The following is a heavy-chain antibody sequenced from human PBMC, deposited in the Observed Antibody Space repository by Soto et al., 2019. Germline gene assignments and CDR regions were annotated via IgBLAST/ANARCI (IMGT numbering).Heavy chain of an antibody. Sequence: QVQLVQSGAEVKKPGSSVKVSCKASGGTFSSYAISWVRQAPGQGLEWMGGIIPIFGTANYAQKFQGRVTITGDESTSTAYMELSSLRSEDTAVYYWARSGGSSFLFYYYYGMDVWGQGTTVTVSS. CDR2: IIPIFGTA. J-gene: IGHJ6*02. CDR1: GGTFSSYA. CDR3: ARSGGSSFLFYYYYGMDV. D-gene: IGHD6-13*01. V-gene: IGHV1-69*01.